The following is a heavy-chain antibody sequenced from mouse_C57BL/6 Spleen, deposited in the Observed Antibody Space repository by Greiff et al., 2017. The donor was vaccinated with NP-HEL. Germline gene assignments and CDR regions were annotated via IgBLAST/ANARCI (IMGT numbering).Heavy chain of an antibody. J-gene: IGHJ1*03. CDR3: ARDGYPSYWYFDV. CDR2: ISNGGGST. Sequence: EVKLVESGGGLVQPGGSLKLSCAASGFTFSDYYMYWVRQTPEKRLEWVAYISNGGGSTYYPDTVKGRFTISRDNAKNTLYLQMSRLKSEDTAMYYCARDGYPSYWYFDVWGTGTTVTVSS. D-gene: IGHD2-3*01. V-gene: IGHV5-12*01. CDR1: GFTFSDYY.